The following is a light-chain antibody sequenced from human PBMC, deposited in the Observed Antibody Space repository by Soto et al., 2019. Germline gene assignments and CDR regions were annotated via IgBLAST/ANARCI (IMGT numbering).Light chain of an antibody. Sequence: QSALTQPASVSGSPGQSITISCTGTSSDVGGYNYVSWYQQHPGKAPKLMIYEVSNRPSGVSNRFSGSKSGNTACLTISGLQSEDEADYCCSSYTSSSTLVFGTGTKVTVL. CDR1: SSDVGGYNY. CDR3: SSYTSSSTLV. J-gene: IGLJ1*01. CDR2: EVS. V-gene: IGLV2-14*01.